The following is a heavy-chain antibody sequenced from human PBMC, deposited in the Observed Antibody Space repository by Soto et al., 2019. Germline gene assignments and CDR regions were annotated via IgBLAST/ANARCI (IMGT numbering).Heavy chain of an antibody. CDR2: INYSGNT. D-gene: IGHD3-22*01. V-gene: IGHV4-30-4*01. CDR3: ARASGDGSGYSFDY. J-gene: IGHJ4*02. Sequence: QVQLQESGPGLVRPSQTLSLRCSVSGGSISSAENFWSWVRQPPGKGLEWIGYINYSGNTYFNPSLQSRLAISVDTSNTQFSLRLTSGTGADTAVYYCARASGDGSGYSFDYWGQGTLVTVSS. CDR1: GGSISSAENF.